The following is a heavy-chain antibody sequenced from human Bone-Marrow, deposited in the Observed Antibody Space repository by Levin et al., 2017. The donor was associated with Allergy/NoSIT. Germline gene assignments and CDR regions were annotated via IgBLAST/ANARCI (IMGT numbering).Heavy chain of an antibody. V-gene: IGHV3-23*01. Sequence: PGGSLRLSCAASGFTFSSYAMSWVRQAPGKGLEWVSAISGSGGSTYYADSVKGRFTISRDNSKNTLYLQMNSLRAEDTAVYYCAKGGIAAAGIWGGVYYYYGMDVWGQGTTVTVSS. J-gene: IGHJ6*02. D-gene: IGHD6-13*01. CDR2: ISGSGGST. CDR1: GFTFSSYA. CDR3: AKGGIAAAGIWGGVYYYYGMDV.